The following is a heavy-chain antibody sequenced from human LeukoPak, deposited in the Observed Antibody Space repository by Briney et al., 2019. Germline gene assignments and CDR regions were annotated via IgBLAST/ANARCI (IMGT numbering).Heavy chain of an antibody. J-gene: IGHJ4*02. CDR1: GYSFTGYY. Sequence: ASVKVSCKASGYSFTGYYMHWVRQAPGQGLEWMGWINVNNGDTNYAQKFQGRVTVTRDTSISTAYMELSRLRSDDTAVYYCARGGVFFDYWGQGTLVTVSS. V-gene: IGHV1-2*02. D-gene: IGHD3-10*01. CDR2: INVNNGDT. CDR3: ARGGVFFDY.